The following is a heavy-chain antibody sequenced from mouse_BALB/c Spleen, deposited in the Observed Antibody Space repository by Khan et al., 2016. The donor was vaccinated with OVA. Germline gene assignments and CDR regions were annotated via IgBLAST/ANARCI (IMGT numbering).Heavy chain of an antibody. V-gene: IGHV1-15*01. D-gene: IGHD2-4*01. CDR1: GYTFTDYE. CDR3: TKEDMMTRRVWFAY. Sequence: VELVESGAELVRPGASVTLSCKASGYTFTDYEMHWVKQTPVHGLEWIGAIDPETGGTAYNQKFKGKATLTADKSSSTAYMELRSLTSEDSAVYCSTKEDMMTRRVWFAYWGQGTLVTVSA. CDR2: IDPETGGT. J-gene: IGHJ3*01.